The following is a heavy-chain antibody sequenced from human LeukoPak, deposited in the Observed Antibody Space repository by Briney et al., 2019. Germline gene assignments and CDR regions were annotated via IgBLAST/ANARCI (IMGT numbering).Heavy chain of an antibody. J-gene: IGHJ1*01. CDR1: ADTFAAYS. CDR3: ARRHLTHYYFSH. V-gene: IGHV5-51*01. CDR2: ISPRDSRT. Sequence: GESLKISFKASADTFAAYSIAWVRPVPGKGLEWMGTISPRDSRTRYRPSFEGQVTISADKSLYTAYLQWSSLRASDTAIYYCARRHLTHYYFSHWGLGT. D-gene: IGHD3-22*01.